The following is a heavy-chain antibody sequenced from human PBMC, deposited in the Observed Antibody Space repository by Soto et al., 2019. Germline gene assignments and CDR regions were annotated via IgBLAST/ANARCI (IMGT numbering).Heavy chain of an antibody. D-gene: IGHD6-13*01. V-gene: IGHV3-30*18. CDR1: GFTLSSYG. Sequence: TGXSLRLSCAASGFTLSSYGLHWFRQAPVKGLEWVAVISYDGSNKYYADSVKGRFTISRDNSKNTLYLQMNSLRAEDTAVYYCAKGYSSSWYYFDYWGQGTLVTVSS. J-gene: IGHJ4*02. CDR3: AKGYSSSWYYFDY. CDR2: ISYDGSNK.